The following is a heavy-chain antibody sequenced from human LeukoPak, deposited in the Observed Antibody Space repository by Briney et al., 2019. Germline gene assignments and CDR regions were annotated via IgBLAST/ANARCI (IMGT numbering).Heavy chain of an antibody. CDR1: GYMFTSYD. D-gene: IGHD2-21*02. J-gene: IGHJ4*02. CDR3: ARVFCSGGDCYRYFDY. V-gene: IGHV1-8*01. Sequence: ASVKVSCKASGYMFTSYDINWVRQATGQGLEWMGWMNPNSGNTGFGQKFQGRVTKTRDTSISTAYMELSSLRSEDTAVYYCARVFCSGGDCYRYFDYWGQGTLVTVSP. CDR2: MNPNSGNT.